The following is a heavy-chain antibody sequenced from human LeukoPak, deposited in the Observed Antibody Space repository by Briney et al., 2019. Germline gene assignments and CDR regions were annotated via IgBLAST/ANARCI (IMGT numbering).Heavy chain of an antibody. D-gene: IGHD3-3*01. V-gene: IGHV1-69*13. CDR2: IIPIFGTA. J-gene: IGHJ4*02. Sequence: SVKVSCKASGGTFSSYAISWVRHAPGQGLELMGGIIPIFGTANYAQKFQGRVTITADESTSTAYMELSSLRSEDTAVFYCARVPFWNGSPFVYSGPGALVTVSS. CDR3: ARVPFWNGSPFVY. CDR1: GGTFSSYA.